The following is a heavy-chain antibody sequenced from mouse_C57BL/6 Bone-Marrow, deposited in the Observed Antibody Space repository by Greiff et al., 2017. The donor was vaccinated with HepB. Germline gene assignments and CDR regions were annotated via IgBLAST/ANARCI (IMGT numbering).Heavy chain of an antibody. V-gene: IGHV5-6*01. CDR2: ISSGGSYT. Sequence: EVQVVESGGDLVKPGGSLKLSCAASGFTFSSYGMSWVRQTPDKRLEWVATISSGGSYTYYPYSVKGRFTISRDNAKNTLYLQMSSLKSEDTAMYYCASRQLRLEAYWGQGTLVTVSA. CDR3: ASRQLRLEAY. CDR1: GFTFSSYG. J-gene: IGHJ3*01. D-gene: IGHD3-2*02.